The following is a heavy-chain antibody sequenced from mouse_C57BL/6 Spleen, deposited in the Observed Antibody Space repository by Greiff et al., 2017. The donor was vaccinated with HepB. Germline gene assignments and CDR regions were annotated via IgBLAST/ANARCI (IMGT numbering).Heavy chain of an antibody. CDR1: GFTFSDYG. Sequence: DVQLVESGGGLVKPGGSLKLSCAASGFTFSDYGMHWVRQAPEKGLEWVAYISSGSSTIYYADTVKGRFTISRDNAKNTLFLQMTSLRSEDTAMYYCARVYDYDGGYYAMDYWGQGTSVTVSS. CDR2: ISSGSSTI. J-gene: IGHJ4*01. D-gene: IGHD2-4*01. V-gene: IGHV5-17*01. CDR3: ARVYDYDGGYYAMDY.